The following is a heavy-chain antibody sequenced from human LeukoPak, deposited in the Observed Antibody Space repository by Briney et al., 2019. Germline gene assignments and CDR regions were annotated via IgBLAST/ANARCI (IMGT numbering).Heavy chain of an antibody. CDR1: GGSISSSSYY. CDR3: ARDPEAAAHAFDI. J-gene: IGHJ3*02. Sequence: SETLSLTCTVSGGSISSSSYYWGWIRQPPGKGLEWIGSIYYSGSTYYNPSLKSRVTISVDTSKNQFSLKLSSVTAADTAVYYCARDPEAAAHAFDIWGQGTMVTVSS. CDR2: IYYSGST. V-gene: IGHV4-39*07. D-gene: IGHD6-13*01.